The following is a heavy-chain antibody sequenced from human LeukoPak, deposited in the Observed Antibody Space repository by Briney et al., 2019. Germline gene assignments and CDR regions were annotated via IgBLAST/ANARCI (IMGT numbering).Heavy chain of an antibody. D-gene: IGHD6-13*01. CDR2: INHSGST. CDR1: GGSFSGYY. J-gene: IGHJ5*02. CDR3: ARGTAAAWGPDRKYNWFDP. Sequence: SETLSLTCAVYGGSFSGYYWSWIRQPPGKGLEWIGEINHSGSTNYNPSLKSRVTISVDTSKNQFSLKLSSVTAADTAVYYCARGTAAAWGPDRKYNWFDPWGQGTLVTVSS. V-gene: IGHV4-34*01.